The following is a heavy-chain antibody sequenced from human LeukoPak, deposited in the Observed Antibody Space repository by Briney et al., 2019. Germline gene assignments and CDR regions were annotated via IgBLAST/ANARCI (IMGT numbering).Heavy chain of an antibody. CDR3: ARGGAGYYYYYYMDV. CDR1: GGTFSSYA. CDR2: IIPIFGTA. D-gene: IGHD3-10*01. Sequence: ASVKVSCKASGGTFSSYAISWVRQAPGQGLEWMGGIIPIFGTANYAQKFQGRVTITTDESTSTAYMELSSLRSEDTAVYYCARGGAGYYYYYYMDVWGKGTTVTASS. V-gene: IGHV1-69*05. J-gene: IGHJ6*03.